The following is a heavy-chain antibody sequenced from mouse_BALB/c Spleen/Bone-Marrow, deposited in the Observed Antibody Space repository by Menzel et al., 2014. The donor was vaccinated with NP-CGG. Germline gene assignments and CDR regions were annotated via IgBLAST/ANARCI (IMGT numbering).Heavy chain of an antibody. J-gene: IGHJ2*01. Sequence: QVQLQQSGPELVKPGASVRISCKASGYTFXSYYIHWVKQRPGQGLEWIGWIYPGNVNTQYNEKFMGKATLTADKSSSTAYMQLSSLTSEDSAVYFCARGITTRGGDCWGQGTTLTVSP. CDR3: ARGITTRGGDC. CDR2: IYPGNVNT. D-gene: IGHD2-4*01. V-gene: IGHV1S56*01. CDR1: GYTFXSYY.